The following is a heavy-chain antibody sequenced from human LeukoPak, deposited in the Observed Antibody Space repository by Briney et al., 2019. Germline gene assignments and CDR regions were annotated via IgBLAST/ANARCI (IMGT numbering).Heavy chain of an antibody. J-gene: IGHJ3*02. CDR1: GFTVSSNY. CDR3: ARHGAHYDFWXXXAFDI. V-gene: IGHV3-66*04. D-gene: IGHD3-3*01. CDR2: IYSGGST. Sequence: GGSLRLSCAASGFTVSSNYMSWVRQAPGKGLEWVSVIYSGGSTYYADSVKGRFTISRDNSRNTLYLPMNSLRAEDTAVYYCARHGAHYDFWXXXAFDIWGQGTMVTVS.